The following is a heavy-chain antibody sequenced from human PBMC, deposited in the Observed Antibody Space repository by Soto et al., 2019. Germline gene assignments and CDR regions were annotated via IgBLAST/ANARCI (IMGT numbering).Heavy chain of an antibody. Sequence: ASVKVSCKASGYTFTSYGISWVRQAPGQGLEWMGWISAYNGNTNYAQKLQGRVTMTTDTSTSTAYMELRSLRSDDTAVYYCARAGEDIVVVVAVSYYYYGMDVWGQGTTVTVSS. CDR3: ARAGEDIVVVVAVSYYYYGMDV. D-gene: IGHD2-15*01. V-gene: IGHV1-18*01. J-gene: IGHJ6*02. CDR2: ISAYNGNT. CDR1: GYTFTSYG.